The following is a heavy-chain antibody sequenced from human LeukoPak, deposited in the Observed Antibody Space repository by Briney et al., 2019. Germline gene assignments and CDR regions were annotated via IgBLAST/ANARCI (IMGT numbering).Heavy chain of an antibody. CDR3: AKDFARSTQFDP. J-gene: IGHJ5*02. Sequence: PGGSLRLSCAASGFTFDDYGMSWVRQAPGKGLEWVSGINWNGGSTGYADSVKGRFTISRDNAKNTLYLQMNSLRAEDTAVYYCAKDFARSTQFDPWGQGTLVTVSS. D-gene: IGHD2-2*01. V-gene: IGHV3-20*04. CDR2: INWNGGST. CDR1: GFTFDDYG.